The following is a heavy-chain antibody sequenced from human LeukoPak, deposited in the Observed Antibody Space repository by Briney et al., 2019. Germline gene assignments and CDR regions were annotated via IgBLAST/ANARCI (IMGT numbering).Heavy chain of an antibody. D-gene: IGHD6-19*01. Sequence: GGSLRLSCAASGFTFSSYSMNWVRQAPGKGLEWVSSISSSSSYIYYADSVKGRFTISRDNAKNSLYLQMNSLRAEDTAVYYCARFRSSVSSGWYLYCYYMDVWGKGTTVTVSS. J-gene: IGHJ6*03. CDR3: ARFRSSVSSGWYLYCYYMDV. V-gene: IGHV3-21*01. CDR2: ISSSSSYI. CDR1: GFTFSSYS.